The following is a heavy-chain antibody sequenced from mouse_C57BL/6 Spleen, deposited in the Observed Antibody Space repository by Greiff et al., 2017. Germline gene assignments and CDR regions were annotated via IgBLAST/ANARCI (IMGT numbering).Heavy chain of an antibody. CDR1: GFTFSSYG. CDR2: ISSGGSYT. Sequence: EVQGVESGGDLVKPGGSLKLSCAASGFTFSSYGMSWVRQTPDKRLEWVATISSGGSYTYYPDSVKGRFTISRDNAKNTLYLQMSSLKSEDTAMYYCARHYGNYGAMDYWGQGTSVTVSS. CDR3: ARHYGNYGAMDY. V-gene: IGHV5-6*01. D-gene: IGHD2-1*01. J-gene: IGHJ4*01.